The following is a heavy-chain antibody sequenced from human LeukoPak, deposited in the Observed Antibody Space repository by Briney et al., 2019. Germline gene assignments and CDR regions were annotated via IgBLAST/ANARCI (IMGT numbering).Heavy chain of an antibody. Sequence: GGSLRLSCAASGFTFSRYWMHWVRQAPGKGLVWVSRINRDGSGTSYADSVKGRFTISRDNAKNTLFLQMNSLRVEDTAVYYCARGARRYFDFWGQGTLGTVSS. V-gene: IGHV3-74*01. CDR3: ARGARRYFDF. CDR1: GFTFSRYW. CDR2: INRDGSGT. J-gene: IGHJ4*02.